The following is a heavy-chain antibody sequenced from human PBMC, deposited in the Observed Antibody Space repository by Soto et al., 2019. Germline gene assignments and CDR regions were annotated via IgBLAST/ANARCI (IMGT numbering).Heavy chain of an antibody. V-gene: IGHV3-30*04. Sequence: QVRLVESGGGVVQPGRSLRLSCTALGFRFSSYAMYWFRQLLGKGLEWVAVISNDGMNKNYADSVKGRVTVSRDNANYSLDLQLNSLRGEDTAMYYCARDMYSSDYFVKWFEPWGQGTLVTVSS. CDR3: ARDMYSSDYFVKWFEP. CDR2: ISNDGMNK. J-gene: IGHJ5*02. CDR1: GFRFSSYA. D-gene: IGHD6-19*01.